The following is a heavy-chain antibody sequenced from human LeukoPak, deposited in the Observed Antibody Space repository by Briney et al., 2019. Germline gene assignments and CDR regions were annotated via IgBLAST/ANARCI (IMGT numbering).Heavy chain of an antibody. D-gene: IGHD6-13*01. CDR1: GGSFSGYY. J-gene: IGHJ6*03. CDR3: ARAPIAAAGTSYYYYYYYMDV. V-gene: IGHV4-34*01. Sequence: SETLSLTCTVYGGSFSGYYWSWIRQPPGKGLEWIGEINHSGSTNYNPSLKSRVTISVDTSKTQFSLKLSSVTAADTAVYYCARAPIAAAGTSYYYYYYYMDVWGKGTTVTVSS. CDR2: INHSGST.